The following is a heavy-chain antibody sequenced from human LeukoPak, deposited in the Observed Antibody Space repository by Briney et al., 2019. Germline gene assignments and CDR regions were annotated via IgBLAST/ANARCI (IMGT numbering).Heavy chain of an antibody. V-gene: IGHV3-30*18. J-gene: IGHJ6*04. CDR3: AKSSYSSSWYVFYYGMDV. CDR2: ISYDGSNK. CDR1: RFTFSSYG. Sequence: PGGSLRLSCAASRFTFSSYGMHWVCQAPGKGLEWAAVISYDGSNKYYADSVKGRFTISRDNSKNTLYLQMNSLRAEDAAVYYCAKSSYSSSWYVFYYGMDVWGKGTTVTVSS. D-gene: IGHD6-13*01.